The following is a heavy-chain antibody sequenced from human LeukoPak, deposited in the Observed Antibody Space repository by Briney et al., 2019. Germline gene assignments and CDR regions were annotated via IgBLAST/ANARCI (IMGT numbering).Heavy chain of an antibody. Sequence: GGSLRLPCAASGFTFSSYGMHWVRQAPGKGLEWVASMWYDGSNKYYADSVKGRFTVSRDNSKNTLYLQMNSLKNEDTAVYYCTTLDGSSWYVGTYWGQGALVTVSS. J-gene: IGHJ4*02. CDR2: MWYDGSNK. V-gene: IGHV3-30*02. CDR1: GFTFSSYG. D-gene: IGHD6-13*01. CDR3: TTLDGSSWYVGTY.